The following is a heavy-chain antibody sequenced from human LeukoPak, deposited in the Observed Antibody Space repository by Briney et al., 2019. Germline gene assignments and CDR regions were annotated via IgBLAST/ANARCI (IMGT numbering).Heavy chain of an antibody. Sequence: PGGSLRLSCAASGFTFSSYSMNWVRQAPGKGLEWVSYISSSSSTIYYADSVKGRFTISRDNAKNSLYLQMNSLRAEDTAVYHCARDGGYCSSTNCYLGVWGQGTMVTVSS. V-gene: IGHV3-48*01. CDR1: GFTFSSYS. D-gene: IGHD2-2*01. J-gene: IGHJ3*01. CDR2: ISSSSSTI. CDR3: ARDGGYCSSTNCYLGV.